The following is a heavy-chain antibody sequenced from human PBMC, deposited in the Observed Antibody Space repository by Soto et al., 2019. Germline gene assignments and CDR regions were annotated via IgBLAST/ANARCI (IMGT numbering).Heavy chain of an antibody. V-gene: IGHV1-24*01. CDR1: GYTLTELS. CDR2: FDPEDGET. J-gene: IGHJ3*02. Sequence: ASVKVSCKVSGYTLTELSMHWVLQAPGKGLEWMGGFDPEDGETIYAQKFQGRVTMTEDTSTDTAYMELSSLRSEDTAVYYCATHNYGTYAFDIWGQGTMVTVSS. CDR3: ATHNYGTYAFDI. D-gene: IGHD4-17*01.